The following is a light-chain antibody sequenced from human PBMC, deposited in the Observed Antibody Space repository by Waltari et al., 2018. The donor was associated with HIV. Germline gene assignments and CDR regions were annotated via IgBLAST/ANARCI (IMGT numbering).Light chain of an antibody. Sequence: EIVLTQSPATLSLSPGERATLSCRASQSVSSYLAWYQQKPGQAPRLLIYDASNRATGIPARFSGSGSGTDFTLTISSLQPEDVATYYCQKYNSAPWTFGQGTKVEIK. J-gene: IGKJ1*01. CDR1: QSVSSY. V-gene: IGKV3-11*01. CDR2: DAS. CDR3: QKYNSAPWT.